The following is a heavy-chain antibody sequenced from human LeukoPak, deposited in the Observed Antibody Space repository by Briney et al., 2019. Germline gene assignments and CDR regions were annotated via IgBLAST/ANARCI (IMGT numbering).Heavy chain of an antibody. CDR3: ARVLGIAAAGPHFDY. V-gene: IGHV4-59*01. J-gene: IGHJ4*02. Sequence: SETLSLTCTVSGGSISNYFWSWIRRPPGKGLEWIGYIYYSGSTNYNSSLKSRVTISVDRSKNQFSLELSSLTAADTAIYYCARVLGIAAAGPHFDYWGQGALVTVSS. D-gene: IGHD6-13*01. CDR2: IYYSGST. CDR1: GGSISNYF.